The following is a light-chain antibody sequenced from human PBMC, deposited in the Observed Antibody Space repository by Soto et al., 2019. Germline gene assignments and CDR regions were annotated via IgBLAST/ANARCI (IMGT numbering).Light chain of an antibody. J-gene: IGLJ1*01. CDR1: SSDVGSYSL. CDR2: EAS. CDR3: CSYAGSRTYV. V-gene: IGLV2-23*01. Sequence: QPVLTQPASVSGSPGQSITISCTGTSSDVGSYSLVSWYQQHPGKAPKVMIYEASKRPSGVSNRFSASKSGNTASLTISGLQAEDEADYYCCSYAGSRTYVFGTGTKVTVL.